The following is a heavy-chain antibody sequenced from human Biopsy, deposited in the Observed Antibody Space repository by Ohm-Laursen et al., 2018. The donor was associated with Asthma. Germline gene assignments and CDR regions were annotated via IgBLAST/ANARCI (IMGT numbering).Heavy chain of an antibody. D-gene: IGHD2-21*01. V-gene: IGHV3-64D*08. Sequence: LSLTCSASGFTFSSYSMHWVRQAPGRGPEYVSFIATDGSNKFYADSVKGRFTVSRDNSKHTLYLHMTGLRADDTGVYYCVKDHSAGYYYFDDWGQGAQVTVSS. CDR2: IATDGSNK. CDR1: GFTFSSYS. J-gene: IGHJ4*02. CDR3: VKDHSAGYYYFDD.